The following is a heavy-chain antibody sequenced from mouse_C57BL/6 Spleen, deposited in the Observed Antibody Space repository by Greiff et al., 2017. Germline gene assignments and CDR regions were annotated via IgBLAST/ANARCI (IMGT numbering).Heavy chain of an antibody. CDR2: INPNNGGT. J-gene: IGHJ4*01. CDR3: ARKDYAMDY. V-gene: IGHV1-18*01. CDR1: GYTFTDYN. Sequence: VQLQQSGPVLVKPGASVKIPCKASGYTFTDYNMVWVKQSHGKSLEWIGEINPNNGGTIYHQKFKGKVTLTVDKSSSTAYMELRSLTSEDTAVYYCARKDYAMDYWGQGTSVTVSS.